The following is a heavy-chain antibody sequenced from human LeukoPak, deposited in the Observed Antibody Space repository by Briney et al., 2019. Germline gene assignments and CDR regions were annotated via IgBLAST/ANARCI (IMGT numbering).Heavy chain of an antibody. J-gene: IGHJ4*02. CDR3: ARRLDSSGSHLDY. V-gene: IGHV3-74*01. Sequence: GGSLRLSCAASGFTFSSDWMHWVRQAPGKGLVWVSRINRDGRSTTYADSVKGRFTISRDNAKNTLYLQMNSPRAEDTAVYYCARRLDSSGSHLDYWGQGTLVTVSS. D-gene: IGHD3-22*01. CDR1: GFTFSSDW. CDR2: INRDGRST.